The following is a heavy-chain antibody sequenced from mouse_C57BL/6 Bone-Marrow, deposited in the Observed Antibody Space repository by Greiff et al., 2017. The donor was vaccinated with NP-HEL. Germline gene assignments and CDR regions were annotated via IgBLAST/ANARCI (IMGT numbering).Heavy chain of an antibody. CDR2: IDPETGGT. J-gene: IGHJ4*01. CDR3: TRSGDGYYVYAMDY. Sequence: VQLQQSGAELVRPGASVTLSCKASGYTFTDYEMHWVKQTPVHGLEWIGAIDPETGGTAYTQKFKGKAILTADKSSSTAYMELRSLTSEDSAVYYCTRSGDGYYVYAMDYWGQGTSVTVSS. V-gene: IGHV1-15*01. CDR1: GYTFTDYE. D-gene: IGHD2-3*01.